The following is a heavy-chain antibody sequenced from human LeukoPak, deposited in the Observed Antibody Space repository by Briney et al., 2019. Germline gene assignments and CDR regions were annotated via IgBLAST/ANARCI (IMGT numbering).Heavy chain of an antibody. D-gene: IGHD1-26*01. J-gene: IGHJ4*02. V-gene: IGHV1-2*04. CDR2: INPNSGGT. Sequence: GASVKVSCKASGYTFTGYYMHWVRQAPGQGLEWMGWINPNSGGTNYAQKFQGWVTMTRDTSISTAYMELSGLRSDDTAVYYCARGSIFVGATIDYWGQGTLVTVSS. CDR1: GYTFTGYY. CDR3: ARGSIFVGATIDY.